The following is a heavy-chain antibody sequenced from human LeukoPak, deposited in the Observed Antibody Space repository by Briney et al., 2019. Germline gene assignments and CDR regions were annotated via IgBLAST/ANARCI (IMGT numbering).Heavy chain of an antibody. D-gene: IGHD6-13*01. Sequence: PGGSLRLSCAASGFTFSSYSMSWVRQAPGKGLEWVSSISSSSSYIYYADSVKGRFTIARDNAKKSLYLQMNSLRAEDTAVYYCARDQGYSSSLDAFDIWGQGTMVTVSS. V-gene: IGHV3-21*01. J-gene: IGHJ3*02. CDR3: ARDQGYSSSLDAFDI. CDR2: ISSSSSYI. CDR1: GFTFSSYS.